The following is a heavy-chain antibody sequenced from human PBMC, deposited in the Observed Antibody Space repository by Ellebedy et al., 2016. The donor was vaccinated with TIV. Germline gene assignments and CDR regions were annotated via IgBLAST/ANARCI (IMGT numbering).Heavy chain of an antibody. CDR1: GFTVSSNY. CDR3: ARGPVGYSYGRGWFDP. V-gene: IGHV3-53*01. CDR2: IYSGGST. Sequence: PGGSLRLSCAASGFTVSSNYMSWVRQAPGKGLEWVSVIYSGGSTYYADSVKGRFTISRDNSKNTLYLHMNSLKAEDTAVYDCARGPVGYSYGRGWFDPWGQGTLVTVSS. D-gene: IGHD5-18*01. J-gene: IGHJ5*02.